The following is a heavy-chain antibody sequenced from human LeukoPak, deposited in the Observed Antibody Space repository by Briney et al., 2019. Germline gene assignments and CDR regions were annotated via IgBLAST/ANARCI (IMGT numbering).Heavy chain of an antibody. CDR2: IYYSGST. CDR3: ARSISVAVIDY. D-gene: IGHD6-19*01. CDR1: GASISSGDYY. Sequence: SQTLSLTCTVSGASISSGDYYWSWIRQPPGRVLEWIGYIYYSGSTYYNPSLKSRVTISVDTSKNQFSLLLSSVTAAYSAVNYCARSISVAVIDYWGQGTLVTVSS. V-gene: IGHV4-30-4*08. J-gene: IGHJ4*02.